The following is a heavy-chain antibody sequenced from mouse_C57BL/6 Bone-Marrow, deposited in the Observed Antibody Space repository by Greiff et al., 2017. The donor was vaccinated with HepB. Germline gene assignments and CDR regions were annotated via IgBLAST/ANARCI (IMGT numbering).Heavy chain of an antibody. Sequence: VQLQQSGPELVKPGASVKISCKASGYSFTSYYIHWVKQRPGQGLEWIGWIYPGSGNTKYNEKFKGKATLTADTSSSTAYMQLSSLTSEDSAVYYCADSYYSNYYAMDYWGQGTSVTVSS. CDR3: ADSYYSNYYAMDY. D-gene: IGHD2-5*01. CDR1: GYSFTSYY. J-gene: IGHJ4*01. CDR2: IYPGSGNT. V-gene: IGHV1-66*01.